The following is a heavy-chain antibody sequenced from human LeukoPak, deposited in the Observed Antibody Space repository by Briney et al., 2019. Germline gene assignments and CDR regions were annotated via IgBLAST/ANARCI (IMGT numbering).Heavy chain of an antibody. CDR2: ISSSGSII. D-gene: IGHD3-22*01. CDR3: ARIANYYDSSGR. Sequence: PGGSLRLSRAASGFTFSSYEMNWVRQAPGKGLEWVSYISSSGSIIYYADSVKGRFTISRDNAKNSLYLQMNRLRAEDTAVYYCARIANYYDSSGRWGQGTLVTVSS. V-gene: IGHV3-48*03. CDR1: GFTFSSYE. J-gene: IGHJ4*02.